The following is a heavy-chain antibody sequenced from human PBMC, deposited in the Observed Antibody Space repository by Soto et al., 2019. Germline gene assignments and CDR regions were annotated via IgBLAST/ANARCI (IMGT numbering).Heavy chain of an antibody. Sequence: QVQLVESGGGVVQPGRSLRLSCAASGFTFSSSGLHWVRQAPGKGLEWVAVISYDGTNKYYADSGKVRFTISRDNSKNTLYLQMNSLRAEDTAVYYCAKGGRGGYDYIDYWGQGTLVTVSS. D-gene: IGHD5-12*01. CDR3: AKGGRGGYDYIDY. CDR2: ISYDGTNK. CDR1: GFTFSSSG. J-gene: IGHJ4*02. V-gene: IGHV3-30*18.